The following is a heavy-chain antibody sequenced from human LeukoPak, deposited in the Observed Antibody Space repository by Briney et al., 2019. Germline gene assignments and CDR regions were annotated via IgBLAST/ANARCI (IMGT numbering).Heavy chain of an antibody. CDR2: ISAYNGNT. J-gene: IGHJ2*01. CDR3: AREREYDFWSGYRHWYFDL. Sequence: ASVTVSYKASGYTFTSYGISWVRQAPGQGLEGMGWISAYNGNTNYAQKLQGRVTMTTDTSTSTAYMELRSLRSDNTAVYYCAREREYDFWSGYRHWYFDLWGRGTLVTVSS. V-gene: IGHV1-18*01. D-gene: IGHD3-3*01. CDR1: GYTFTSYG.